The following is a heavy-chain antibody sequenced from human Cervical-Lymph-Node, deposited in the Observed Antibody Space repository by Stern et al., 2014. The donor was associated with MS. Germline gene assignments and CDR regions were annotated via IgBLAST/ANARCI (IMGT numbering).Heavy chain of an antibody. CDR1: GGSISSGEYY. J-gene: IGHJ4*02. D-gene: IGHD5-24*01. CDR3: SRDADAYSLVFGY. Sequence: QVQLVESGPGLVKPSQTLSLTCAVSGGSISSGEYYWSWIRQSPGKGLEWLGYIHYSGTTYYNPSLKSRVTISVDTSKNQFSLKLSSVTAADTAVYYCSRDADAYSLVFGYWGRGTLVTVSS. CDR2: IHYSGTT. V-gene: IGHV4-30-4*01.